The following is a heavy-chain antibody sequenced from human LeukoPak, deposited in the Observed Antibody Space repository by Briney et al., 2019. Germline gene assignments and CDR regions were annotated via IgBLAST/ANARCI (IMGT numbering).Heavy chain of an antibody. CDR2: ISGSGGST. CDR1: GFTFSSYG. D-gene: IGHD2-2*01. Sequence: AGGSLRLSCAASGFTFSSYGMSWVRQAPGKGLEWVSAISGSGGSTYYADSVKGRFTISRDNSKNTLYLQMNSLRAEDTAVYYCAKHLRRGPTVPAAVCDYWGQGTLVTVSS. V-gene: IGHV3-23*01. J-gene: IGHJ4*02. CDR3: AKHLRRGPTVPAAVCDY.